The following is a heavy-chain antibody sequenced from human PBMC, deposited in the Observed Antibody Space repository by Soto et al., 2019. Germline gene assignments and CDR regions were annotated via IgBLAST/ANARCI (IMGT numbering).Heavy chain of an antibody. Sequence: PGGSLRLSCAASGFTLSSYAMSWVRQAPGKGLEWVSAISGSGGSTYYADSVKGRFTISRDNSKNTLYLQMNSLRAEDTAVYYCAKDQGYSSGPDYYYYGMDVWGQGTTVTVSS. CDR3: AKDQGYSSGPDYYYYGMDV. CDR1: GFTLSSYA. V-gene: IGHV3-23*01. CDR2: ISGSGGST. D-gene: IGHD6-19*01. J-gene: IGHJ6*02.